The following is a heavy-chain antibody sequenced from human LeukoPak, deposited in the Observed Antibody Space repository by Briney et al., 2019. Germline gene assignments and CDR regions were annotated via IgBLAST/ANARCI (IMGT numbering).Heavy chain of an antibody. D-gene: IGHD3-16*02. CDR2: INPNSGGT. CDR3: ARAQHYDYIWGTSRPVTFDY. CDR1: GYTFTGYY. Sequence: ASVKVSCKASGYTFTGYYMHWVRQAPGQGLEWMGWINPNSGGTNYAQNFQGRVTMTRDTSINTAYMELSRLRSDDTAVYYCARAQHYDYIWGTSRPVTFDYWGRGTLVTVSP. V-gene: IGHV1-2*02. J-gene: IGHJ4*02.